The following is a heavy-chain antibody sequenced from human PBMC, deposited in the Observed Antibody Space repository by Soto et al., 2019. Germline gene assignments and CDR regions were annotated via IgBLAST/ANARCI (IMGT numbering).Heavy chain of an antibody. CDR3: ARSRSSSWYFDY. V-gene: IGHV3-33*01. CDR2: IWYDGSNK. D-gene: IGHD6-13*01. CDR1: GFTFSSYG. J-gene: IGHJ4*02. Sequence: GGSLRLSCAASGFTFSSYGMHWVRQAPGKGLEWVAFIWYDGSNKYYADSVKGRFTISRDNSKNTLYLQMNSLRAEDTALYYCARSRSSSWYFDYWGQGTLVTVSS.